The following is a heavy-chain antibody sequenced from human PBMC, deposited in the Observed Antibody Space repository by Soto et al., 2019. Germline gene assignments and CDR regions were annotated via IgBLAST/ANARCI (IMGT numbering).Heavy chain of an antibody. V-gene: IGHV1-8*01. J-gene: IGHJ5*02. D-gene: IGHD6-19*01. CDR1: GYTFTSYD. CDR3: ARGRIIVAGGFDP. Sequence: QVQLVQSGAEVKKPGASVKVSCEASGYTFTSYDIIGVRQATGQGLEWMGWMNPSTGNTDSAEKFQGRLTMTRNTSISTVYMELSSLSFEDTAVYYCARGRIIVAGGFDPWGQGTLVTVSS. CDR2: MNPSTGNT.